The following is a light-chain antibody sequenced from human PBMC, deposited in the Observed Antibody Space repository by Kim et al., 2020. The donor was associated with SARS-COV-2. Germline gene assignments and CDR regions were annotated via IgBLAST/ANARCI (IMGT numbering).Light chain of an antibody. CDR1: QDISNY. CDR3: QKCDSAPWT. V-gene: IGKV1-27*01. CDR2: AAS. J-gene: IGKJ1*01. Sequence: GDRVSITCRASQDISNYLAWFQLKPGKAPKLLIYAASALQPGVPSRFSGSGSGTDFTLTVTSLQPEDVATYYCQKCDSAPWTFGQGTKVEIK.